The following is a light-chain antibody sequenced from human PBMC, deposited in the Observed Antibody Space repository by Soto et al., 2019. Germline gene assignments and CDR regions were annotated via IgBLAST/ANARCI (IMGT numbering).Light chain of an antibody. CDR2: AAS. Sequence: DIHLTQSPSFLSESVGDRVTFTCRASQGIRSYLAWYQQRPGKVPKVLIYAASTLHSGVPSRFSGSGSGTDCTLTICSLQSEDCANYDCQQFNSTPFPVGRGTKLEI. CDR3: QQFNSTPFP. CDR1: QGIRSY. J-gene: IGKJ2*01. V-gene: IGKV1-9*01.